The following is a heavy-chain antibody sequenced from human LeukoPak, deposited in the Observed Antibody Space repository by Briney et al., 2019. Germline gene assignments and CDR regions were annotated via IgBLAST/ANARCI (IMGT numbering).Heavy chain of an antibody. CDR3: ARSETFYYFDY. Sequence: SETLSLTCSVSGGSISSSSYYWGWIRQPPGKGLEWIGNIYYGGSTYYNPSLKSRVTISVDTSKNQFSLKVSSVTAADTAVYYCARSETFYYFDYWGQGTLVTVSS. J-gene: IGHJ4*02. D-gene: IGHD2/OR15-2a*01. CDR2: IYYGGST. V-gene: IGHV4-39*07. CDR1: GGSISSSSYY.